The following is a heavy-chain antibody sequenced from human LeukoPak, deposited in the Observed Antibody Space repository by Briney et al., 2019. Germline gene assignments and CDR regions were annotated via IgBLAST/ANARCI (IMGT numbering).Heavy chain of an antibody. D-gene: IGHD6-13*01. CDR2: IYHSGST. V-gene: IGHV4-4*07. CDR3: ARDRHPYRYSRSWPNWFDP. J-gene: IGHJ5*02. CDR1: GGSISSYY. Sequence: SETLSLTCTVSGGSISSYYWSWIRQPAGKGLEWIGSIYHSGSTYYNPSLKSRVTISVDTSKNQFSLKLSSVTAADTAVYYCARDRHPYRYSRSWPNWFDPWGQGTLVTVST.